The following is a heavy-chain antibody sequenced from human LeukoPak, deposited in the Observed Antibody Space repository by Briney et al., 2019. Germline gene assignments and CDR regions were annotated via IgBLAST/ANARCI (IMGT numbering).Heavy chain of an antibody. J-gene: IGHJ4*02. CDR1: GFTFSDYY. Sequence: GGSLRLSCAASGFTFSDYYMSWIRQAPGKGLEWVSYISSSGSTIYYADSVKGRFTISRDNAKHSLYLQMNSLRAEDTAVYYCARDPAYYDSSGYNDYWGQGTLVTVSS. V-gene: IGHV3-11*01. CDR3: ARDPAYYDSSGYNDY. CDR2: ISSSGSTI. D-gene: IGHD3-22*01.